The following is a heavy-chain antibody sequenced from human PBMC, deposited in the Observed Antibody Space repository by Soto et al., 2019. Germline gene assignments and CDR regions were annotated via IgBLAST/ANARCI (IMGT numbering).Heavy chain of an antibody. D-gene: IGHD4-4*01. CDR2: INAGNGNI. CDR1: GYTFTSYA. J-gene: IGHJ5*02. CDR3: ARWVHDYSILHNLFDP. Sequence: GASVKVSCKASGYTFTSYAMHWVRQAPGQRLEWMGWINAGNGNIKYSQKFQGRVTMTTDTSTSTAYMELRSLRSDDTAVYYCARWVHDYSILHNLFDPRGQGSLVIVSS. V-gene: IGHV1-3*01.